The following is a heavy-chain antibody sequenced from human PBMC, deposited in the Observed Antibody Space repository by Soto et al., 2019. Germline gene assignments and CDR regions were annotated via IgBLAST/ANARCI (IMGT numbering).Heavy chain of an antibody. CDR2: ISGSGGST. Sequence: GGSLRLSCAASGFTFSSYAMSWVRQAPGKGLEWVSAISGSGGSTYYADSVKGRFTISRDNSKNTLYLQMNSLRAEDTAVYYCAKSSGSGVLTYYYGMDVWGQGTTVTVSS. J-gene: IGHJ6*02. D-gene: IGHD6-19*01. CDR1: GFTFSSYA. CDR3: AKSSGSGVLTYYYGMDV. V-gene: IGHV3-23*01.